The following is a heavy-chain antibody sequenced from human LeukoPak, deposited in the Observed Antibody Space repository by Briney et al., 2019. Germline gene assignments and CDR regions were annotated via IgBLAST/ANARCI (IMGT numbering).Heavy chain of an antibody. V-gene: IGHV3-23*01. Sequence: PGGSLRLYCAVSGFTFSSYVMSWVRQAPGKGLEWVSDISGSGGTTYYADSVKGRFTISRDNSKNTLYLQMNSLRAEDTAVYYCAKNAATVTKGYYYYYMDVWGKGTTVTVSS. CDR1: GFTFSSYV. D-gene: IGHD4-11*01. CDR3: AKNAATVTKGYYYYYMDV. J-gene: IGHJ6*03. CDR2: ISGSGGTT.